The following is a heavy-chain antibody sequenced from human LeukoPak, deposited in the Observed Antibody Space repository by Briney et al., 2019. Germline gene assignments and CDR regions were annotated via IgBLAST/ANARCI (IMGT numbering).Heavy chain of an antibody. J-gene: IGHJ4*02. V-gene: IGHV4-59*01. CDR2: IYFSGST. CDR3: ARGYYDSSGYWLSYFDY. Sequence: SETLSLTCTVSGGSINNYYWSWIRQPPGKGLEWIGYIYFSGSTSYNPSLKSRVTISIDTSKNQFSLKLSSVTAADTAVYYCARGYYDSSGYWLSYFDYWGQGTLVTVSS. D-gene: IGHD3-22*01. CDR1: GGSINNYY.